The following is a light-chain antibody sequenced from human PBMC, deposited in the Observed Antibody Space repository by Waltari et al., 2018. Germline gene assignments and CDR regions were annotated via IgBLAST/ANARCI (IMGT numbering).Light chain of an antibody. CDR1: ELSSKT. CDR3: QVWHTGTNQVV. J-gene: IGLJ2*01. CDR2: YNS. Sequence: SYVLTQPPSVSVAPGMTARITFEGTELSSKTFQWYQQRPGQAPVLVMYYNSDRPSGIPERFSGSNSGNTATLTITRVEAGDEADYYCQVWHTGTNQVVFGGGTKLTVL. V-gene: IGLV3-21*04.